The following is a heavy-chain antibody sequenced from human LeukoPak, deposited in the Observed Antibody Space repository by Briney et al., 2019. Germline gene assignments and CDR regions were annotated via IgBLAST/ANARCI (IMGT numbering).Heavy chain of an antibody. CDR3: AKDPDTAMAYYYYYGMDV. CDR2: ISGSGGST. D-gene: IGHD5-18*01. V-gene: IGHV3-23*01. CDR1: GFTFNSYA. J-gene: IGHJ6*02. Sequence: GGSLRLSCAASGFTFNSYAMSWVRQAPGKGLEWVSAISGSGGSTYYADSVKGRFTISRDNSKNTLYLQMNSLRAEDTAVYYCAKDPDTAMAYYYYYGMDVWGQGTTVTVSS.